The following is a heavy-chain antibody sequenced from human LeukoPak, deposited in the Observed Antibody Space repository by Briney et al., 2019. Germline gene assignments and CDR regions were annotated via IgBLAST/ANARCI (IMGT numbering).Heavy chain of an antibody. CDR1: GYTFTNYG. V-gene: IGHV1-18*01. Sequence: ASVKVSCKASGYTFTNYGISWVRQAPGQGREWMGWISAYNGNTNYAQKFQGRITMTTDTSTSTAYMELRSLRSDDTAVYYCAREEQYYFDHWGQGTLVTVSS. J-gene: IGHJ4*02. CDR2: ISAYNGNT. CDR3: AREEQYYFDH. D-gene: IGHD1/OR15-1a*01.